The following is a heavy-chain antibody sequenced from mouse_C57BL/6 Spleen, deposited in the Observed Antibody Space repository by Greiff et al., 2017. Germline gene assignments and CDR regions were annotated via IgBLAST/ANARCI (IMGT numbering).Heavy chain of an antibody. J-gene: IGHJ3*01. Sequence: VQGVESGPGLVAPSQSLSITCTVSGFSLTSYGVDWVRQSPGKGLEWLGVIWGVGSTNYNSALKSRLSISKDNSKSQVFLKMNSLQTDDTAMYYCATLRQRFAYWGQGTLVTVSA. CDR3: ATLRQRFAY. CDR1: GFSLTSYG. CDR2: IWGVGST. V-gene: IGHV2-6*01. D-gene: IGHD1-2*01.